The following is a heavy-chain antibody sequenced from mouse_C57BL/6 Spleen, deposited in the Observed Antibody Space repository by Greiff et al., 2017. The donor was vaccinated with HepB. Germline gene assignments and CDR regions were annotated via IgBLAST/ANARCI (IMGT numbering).Heavy chain of an antibody. CDR1: GFTFTDYY. Sequence: EVMLVESGGGLVQPGGSLSLSCAASGFTFTDYYMSWVRQPPGKALEWLGFIRNKANGYTTEYSASVKGRFTISRDNSQSILYLQMNALRAEDRATYYCARYSPRYFDVWGTGTTVTVSS. CDR2: IRNKANGYTT. V-gene: IGHV7-3*01. CDR3: ARYSPRYFDV. J-gene: IGHJ1*03.